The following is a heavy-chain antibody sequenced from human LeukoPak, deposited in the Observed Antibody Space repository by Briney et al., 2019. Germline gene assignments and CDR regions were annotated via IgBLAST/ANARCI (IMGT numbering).Heavy chain of an antibody. D-gene: IGHD4-23*01. CDR2: IYPGDSDT. J-gene: IGHJ6*03. V-gene: IGHV5-51*01. CDR3: ARRNSGYYYMDV. Sequence: MAIIYPGDSDTRYTPSFQGQVTISADKSISTAYLQWSSLKASDTAMYYCARRNSGYYYMDVWGKGTTVTVSS.